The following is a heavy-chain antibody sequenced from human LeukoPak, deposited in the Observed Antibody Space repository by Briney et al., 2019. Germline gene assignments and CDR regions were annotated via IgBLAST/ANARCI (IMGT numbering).Heavy chain of an antibody. CDR1: GYTFTGYY. CDR3: ASPRDYDSSGYYY. Sequence: ASVKVSCKASGYTFTGYYMHWVRQAPGQGLEWMGWINPNSGGTNYAQKFQGRVTMTRDTSIGTAYMELSRLRSDDTAVYYRASPRDYDSSGYYYWGQGTLVTVSS. CDR2: INPNSGGT. J-gene: IGHJ4*02. V-gene: IGHV1-2*02. D-gene: IGHD3-22*01.